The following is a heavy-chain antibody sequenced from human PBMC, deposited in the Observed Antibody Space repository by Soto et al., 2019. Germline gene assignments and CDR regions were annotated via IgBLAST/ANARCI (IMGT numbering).Heavy chain of an antibody. CDR2: IYPGDSDT. CDR1: GYSFTSYW. D-gene: IGHD1-1*01. Sequence: PGESLKISCKGSGYSFTSYWIGWVRQMPGKGLEWMGIIYPGDSDTRYSPSFQGQVTISADKSISTAYLQWSSLKASDTAMYYCARQGRYNWNDFYYYGMDVWGQGTTVTVSS. V-gene: IGHV5-51*01. CDR3: ARQGRYNWNDFYYYGMDV. J-gene: IGHJ6*02.